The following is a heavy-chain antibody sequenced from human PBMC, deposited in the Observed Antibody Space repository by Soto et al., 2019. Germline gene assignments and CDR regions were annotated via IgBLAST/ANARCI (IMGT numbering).Heavy chain of an antibody. D-gene: IGHD3-9*01. J-gene: IGHJ4*02. CDR1: GYTFTSYY. CDR2: INPSGGST. Sequence: GASVKVSCKASGYTFTSYYMHWVRQAPGQGLEWMGIINPSGGSTSYAQKFQGRVTMTRDTSTSTVYMELSSLRSEDTAVYYCARDRYYDILTGYYIRGVFDYWGQGTLVTVSS. V-gene: IGHV1-46*01. CDR3: ARDRYYDILTGYYIRGVFDY.